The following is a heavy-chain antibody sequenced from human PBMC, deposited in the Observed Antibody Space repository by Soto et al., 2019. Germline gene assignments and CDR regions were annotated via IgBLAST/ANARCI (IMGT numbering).Heavy chain of an antibody. D-gene: IGHD2-8*01. J-gene: IGHJ6*04. CDR1: GFTFSSYG. V-gene: IGHV3-30*18. Sequence: PGGSLRLSCAASGFTFSSYGMHWVRQAPGKGLEWVAVISYDGSNKYYADSVKGRFTISRDNSKNTLYLQMNSLRAEDTAVYYCAKDPGIVLMVSHPDVWGKGTTVTAPQ. CDR3: AKDPGIVLMVSHPDV. CDR2: ISYDGSNK.